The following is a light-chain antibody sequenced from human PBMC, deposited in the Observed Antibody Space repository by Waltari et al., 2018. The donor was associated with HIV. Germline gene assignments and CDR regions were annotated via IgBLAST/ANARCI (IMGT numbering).Light chain of an antibody. Sequence: DIVMTQSPDSLAVSLGERATINCKSSQSGLYSSNNKNYLAWYQQKPGQPPKLRIYWASTRESGVPDRVSGSGAVTDFTLTISSLQAEDVAVYYCQQYYSTPLTFGGGTTVEIK. CDR3: QQYYSTPLT. CDR2: WAS. J-gene: IGKJ4*01. V-gene: IGKV4-1*01. CDR1: QSGLYSSNNKNY.